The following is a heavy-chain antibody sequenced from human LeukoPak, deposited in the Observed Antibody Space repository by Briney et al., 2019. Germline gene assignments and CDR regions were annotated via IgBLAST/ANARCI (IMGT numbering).Heavy chain of an antibody. V-gene: IGHV3-21*01. J-gene: IGHJ4*02. Sequence: GGSLRLSCAASGLTFSSYSMNWVRQAPGKGLEWVSSISSSSSYIYYADSVKGRFTISRDNAKNSLYLQMNSLRAEDTAVYYCARDLILGYSSGWSPDYWGQGTLVTVSS. CDR2: ISSSSSYI. CDR1: GLTFSSYS. D-gene: IGHD6-19*01. CDR3: ARDLILGYSSGWSPDY.